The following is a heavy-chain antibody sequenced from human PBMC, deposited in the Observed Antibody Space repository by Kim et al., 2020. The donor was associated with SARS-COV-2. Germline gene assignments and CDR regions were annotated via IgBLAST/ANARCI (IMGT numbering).Heavy chain of an antibody. CDR3: ARDSMSSFDY. CDR2: TYYRSQWYN. Sequence: SQTLSLTCVISGDTVSTNSVAWNWIRQSPSRGLEWLGRTYYRSQWYNDYAVSVKSRIIINPDTSKNHFSLHLNSVTPEDTALYFCARDSMSSFDYWGQGTLVTVSS. J-gene: IGHJ4*02. D-gene: IGHD3-3*02. CDR1: GDTVSTNSVA. V-gene: IGHV6-1*01.